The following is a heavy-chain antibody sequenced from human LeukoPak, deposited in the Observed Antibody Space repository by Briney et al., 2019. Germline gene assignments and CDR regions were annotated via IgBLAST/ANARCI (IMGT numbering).Heavy chain of an antibody. CDR2: IYYSGST. V-gene: IGHV4-59*01. CDR3: ARGGSHYDFWSGYLDDAFDI. J-gene: IGHJ3*02. Sequence: SETLSLTCTVSGGSISSYYWSWIRQPPGKGLEWIGYIYYSGSTNYNPSLKSRVTISVDTSKNQFSLKLSSVTAADTAVYYCARGGSHYDFWSGYLDDAFDIWGQGTMVTVSS. CDR1: GGSISSYY. D-gene: IGHD3-3*01.